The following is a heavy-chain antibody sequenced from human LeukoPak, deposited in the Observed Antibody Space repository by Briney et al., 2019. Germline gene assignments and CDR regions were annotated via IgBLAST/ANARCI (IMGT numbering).Heavy chain of an antibody. D-gene: IGHD5-18*01. CDR1: GVSISSSNYY. J-gene: IGHJ3*01. V-gene: IGHV4-39*01. CDR2: IYYTGST. CDR3: ARHGPAYSYGY. Sequence: PSETLSLTCTVSGVSISSSNYYSGWIRHPPGKGLEWIGNIYYTGSTYYTPSLKSRVTISVDTSRNQFSLQVSSVTAADTAMYYCARHGPAYSYGYWGRGTMVTVSS.